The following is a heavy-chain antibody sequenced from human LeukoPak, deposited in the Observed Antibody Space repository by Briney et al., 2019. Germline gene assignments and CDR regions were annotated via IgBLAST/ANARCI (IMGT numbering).Heavy chain of an antibody. Sequence: QSGGSLRLSCAASGFTFSSYGMHWVRQAPGKGLEWVAFIRYDGSNKYYADSVRGRFTISRDNSRNMLYLQMNSLRAEDTAIYYCAKLGPVHYDSSGYNGDGFDIWGQGTMVTVSS. D-gene: IGHD3-22*01. CDR1: GFTFSSYG. CDR3: AKLGPVHYDSSGYNGDGFDI. CDR2: IRYDGSNK. J-gene: IGHJ3*02. V-gene: IGHV3-30*02.